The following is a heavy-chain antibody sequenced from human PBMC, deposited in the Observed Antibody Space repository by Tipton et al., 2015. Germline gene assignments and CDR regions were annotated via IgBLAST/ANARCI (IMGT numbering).Heavy chain of an antibody. D-gene: IGHD4-23*01. V-gene: IGHV4-59*01. CDR2: IQYSGGT. J-gene: IGHJ4*02. CDR3: ARARGRHGGLFDS. CDR1: SDSINKYY. Sequence: TLSLTCTVSSDSINKYYWCWIRQPPGKVLQWIGYIQYSGGTNYNPSLESRVSMSVDTSKTQFSLEMRSVTATDTAVYYCARARGRHGGLFDSWGQGTLVTVSS.